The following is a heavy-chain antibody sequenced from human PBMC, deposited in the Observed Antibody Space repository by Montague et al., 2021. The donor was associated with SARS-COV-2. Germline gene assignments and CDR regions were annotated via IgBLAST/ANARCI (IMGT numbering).Heavy chain of an antibody. Sequence: SETLSLTCAVYGGSFSAYYWSWIRQLPGRGLEWIGEINHSGTTNYKSSLDSRLSITVDTTKYQFSLNLSSVTAADTSVYFCSRTYRGALDFWGQGILVTVSS. V-gene: IGHV4-34*01. J-gene: IGHJ4*02. D-gene: IGHD1-26*01. CDR3: SRTYRGALDF. CDR2: INHSGTT. CDR1: GGSFSAYY.